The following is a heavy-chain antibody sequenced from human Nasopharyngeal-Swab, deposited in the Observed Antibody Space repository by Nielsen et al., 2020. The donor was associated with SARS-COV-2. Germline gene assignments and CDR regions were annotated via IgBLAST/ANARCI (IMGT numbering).Heavy chain of an antibody. CDR1: GYSFTSYW. CDR3: ARHDYSNYNWFDP. V-gene: IGHV5-10-1*01. Sequence: GESLKISCKGSGYSFTSYWISWVRQMPGKGLEWMGRIDPSDSYTNYSPSFQGHGTISADKSISTAYLQWSSLKASDTAMYYCARHDYSNYNWFDPWGQGTLVTVSS. CDR2: IDPSDSYT. J-gene: IGHJ5*02. D-gene: IGHD4-11*01.